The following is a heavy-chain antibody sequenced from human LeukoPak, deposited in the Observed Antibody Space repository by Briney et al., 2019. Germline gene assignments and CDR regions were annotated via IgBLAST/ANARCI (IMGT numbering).Heavy chain of an antibody. J-gene: IGHJ4*02. CDR3: AKDIGPLTYDYDTSAYSGAFEY. Sequence: GGSLRLSCAASGFTFSNYGMHWVRQAPGKGLEWVAVISYDGSNQYYADSVKGRFTISRDNAKNSLYLQMNSLRAEDTALYYCAKDIGPLTYDYDTSAYSGAFEYWGQGTLVTVSS. CDR1: GFTFSNYG. V-gene: IGHV3-30*18. CDR2: ISYDGSNQ. D-gene: IGHD3-22*01.